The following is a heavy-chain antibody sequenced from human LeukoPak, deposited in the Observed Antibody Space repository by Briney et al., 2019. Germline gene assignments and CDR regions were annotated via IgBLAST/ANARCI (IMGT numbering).Heavy chain of an antibody. CDR2: ISASGGST. Sequence: GGSLRLSCAASGFTFSSYAMTWVRQAPGKGLDWVSGISASGGSTDYADSVKGRFTISRDNSKNTLYLQTNSLRADDTAVYYCAKYTSSSWYTAFDIWGQGTMVTVAS. J-gene: IGHJ3*02. CDR3: AKYTSSSWYTAFDI. V-gene: IGHV3-23*01. D-gene: IGHD6-13*01. CDR1: GFTFSSYA.